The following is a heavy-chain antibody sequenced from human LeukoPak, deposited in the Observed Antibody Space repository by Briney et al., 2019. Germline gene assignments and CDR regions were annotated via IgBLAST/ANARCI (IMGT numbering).Heavy chain of an antibody. CDR3: ARDRYFDWLAHYYYYMDV. CDR1: GGSISSSGYY. CDR2: IYYSGST. Sequence: SETLSLTCTVVGGSISSSGYYWGWIRQPPGKGLEWIGSIYYSGSTYYNPSLNSRVTISVDTSNNQFSLKLSSVTAADTAVYYCARDRYFDWLAHYYYYMDVWGKGTTVTISS. V-gene: IGHV4-39*07. J-gene: IGHJ6*03. D-gene: IGHD3-9*01.